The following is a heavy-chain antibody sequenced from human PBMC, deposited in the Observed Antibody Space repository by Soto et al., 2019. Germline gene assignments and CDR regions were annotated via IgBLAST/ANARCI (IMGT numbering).Heavy chain of an antibody. Sequence: QVQLVQSGAEVKKPGSSVKVSCKASGGTFSSYTISWVRQAPGQGLEWMGRIIPILGIANYAQKFQGRVTITADKSTSTAYMELSSLRSEDTAVYYCARGSTPIAAAGNGPFDYWGQGTLVTVSS. CDR3: ARGSTPIAAAGNGPFDY. V-gene: IGHV1-69*02. D-gene: IGHD6-13*01. J-gene: IGHJ4*02. CDR2: IIPILGIA. CDR1: GGTFSSYT.